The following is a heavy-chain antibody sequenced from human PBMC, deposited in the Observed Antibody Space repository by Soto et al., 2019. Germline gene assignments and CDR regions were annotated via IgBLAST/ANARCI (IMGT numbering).Heavy chain of an antibody. CDR1: GGTFSSYA. CDR2: IIPIFGTA. Sequence: QVQLVQSGAEVKKPGSSVKVSCKASGGTFSSYAISWVRQAPGQGLEWMGGIIPIFGTANYAQKFQGRVTITADESTSTAYMELSSRRSEDTAVYYCARATPDYDILTGYPRGWFDPWGQGTLVTVSS. D-gene: IGHD3-9*01. V-gene: IGHV1-69*12. CDR3: ARATPDYDILTGYPRGWFDP. J-gene: IGHJ5*02.